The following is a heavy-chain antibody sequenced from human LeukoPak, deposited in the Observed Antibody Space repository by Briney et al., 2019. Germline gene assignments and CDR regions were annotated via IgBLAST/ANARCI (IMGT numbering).Heavy chain of an antibody. D-gene: IGHD5-18*01. CDR1: GFTFSSYA. CDR2: ISYDGSNK. Sequence: RGSLRLSCAASGFTFSSYAMHWVRQAPGKGLEWVAVISYDGSNKYYADSVKGRFTISRDNSKNTLYLQMNSLRAEDTAVYYCARGGYSYVIWGQGTLVTVSS. CDR3: ARGGYSYVI. V-gene: IGHV3-30-3*01. J-gene: IGHJ4*02.